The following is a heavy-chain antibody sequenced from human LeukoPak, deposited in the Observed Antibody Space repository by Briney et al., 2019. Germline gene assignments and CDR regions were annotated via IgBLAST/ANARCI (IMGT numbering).Heavy chain of an antibody. CDR1: GGSISSGSYY. J-gene: IGHJ3*02. CDR3: ARERGRLVGATTEWYDAFDI. D-gene: IGHD1-26*01. CDR2: IYTSGST. V-gene: IGHV4-61*02. Sequence: SETMSLTCTVSGGSISSGSYYWSWIRQPAGKGLEWIGRIYTSGSTNYNPSLKSRVTVSVDTSKNQFSLKLSSVTAADTAVYYCARERGRLVGATTEWYDAFDIWGQGTMVTVSS.